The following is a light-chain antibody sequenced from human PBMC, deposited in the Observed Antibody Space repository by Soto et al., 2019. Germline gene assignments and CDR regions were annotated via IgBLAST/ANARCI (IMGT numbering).Light chain of an antibody. CDR3: SSYTSSSTVV. J-gene: IGLJ2*01. V-gene: IGLV2-14*01. CDR2: DVS. Sequence: QSALTQPASVSGSPGQSITISCTGTSSVVGGYNYVSWYQQHPGKAPKLMIYDVSNRPSGVSNRFSGSKSGNTASLTISGLQADDEADYYCSSYTSSSTVVFGGGTQLTVL. CDR1: SSVVGGYNY.